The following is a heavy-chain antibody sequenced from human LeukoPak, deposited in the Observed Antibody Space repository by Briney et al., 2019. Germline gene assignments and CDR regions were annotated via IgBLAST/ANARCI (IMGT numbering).Heavy chain of an antibody. CDR3: ARGGYSGYDFGY. CDR1: GYTFTSYD. V-gene: IGHV1-8*01. D-gene: IGHD5-12*01. CDR2: MNPNSGNT. J-gene: IGHJ4*02. Sequence: WASVKVSCKASGYTFTSYDINWVRQVPGQGLEWMGWMNPNSGNTGYAQKFQGRVTMTRNTSISTAYMELSSLRSEDTAVYYCARGGYSGYDFGYWGQGTLVTVSS.